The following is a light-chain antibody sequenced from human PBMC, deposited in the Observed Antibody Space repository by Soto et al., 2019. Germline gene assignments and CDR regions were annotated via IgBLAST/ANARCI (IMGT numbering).Light chain of an antibody. J-gene: IGLJ1*01. CDR3: GSYTSSSTHV. Sequence: QSALTQPASVSGSPGQSITISCTGTSSDVGAYNFVSWYQQHPGKVPKLMIFDVSSRPSGVSDRFSGSKSGNTASLTISGLQAEDEGDYCCGSYTSSSTHVFGSGTKLTVL. CDR2: DVS. V-gene: IGLV2-14*03. CDR1: SSDVGAYNF.